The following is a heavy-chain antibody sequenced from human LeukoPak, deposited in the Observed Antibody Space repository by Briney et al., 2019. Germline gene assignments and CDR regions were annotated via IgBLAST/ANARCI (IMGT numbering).Heavy chain of an antibody. CDR1: GGSISSYY. J-gene: IGHJ4*02. D-gene: IGHD5-24*01. CDR2: IYYSGST. Sequence: SETLSLTCTVSGGSISSYYWSWIRQPPGKRLEWIGYIYYSGSTNYNPSLKSRVTMSVDTSKNQFSLRLSSVTTADTAVYYCARDKRGDGYGDFDYWGQGTLVTVSS. V-gene: IGHV4-59*01. CDR3: ARDKRGDGYGDFDY.